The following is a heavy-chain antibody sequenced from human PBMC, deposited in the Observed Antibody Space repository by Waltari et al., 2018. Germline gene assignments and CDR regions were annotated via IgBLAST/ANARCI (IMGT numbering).Heavy chain of an antibody. Sequence: EVQLLESGGGSVQPGGSLRLSCAASGFTFRSYAMSWVRQAPGKGLEWVSAISGSGGSTYYADSVKGRFTISRDNSKNTLYLQMNSLRAEDTAVYYCAKEYYDYVWGSYRTFDPWGQGTLVTVSS. CDR3: AKEYYDYVWGSYRTFDP. CDR1: GFTFRSYA. V-gene: IGHV3-23*01. CDR2: ISGSGGST. D-gene: IGHD3-16*02. J-gene: IGHJ5*02.